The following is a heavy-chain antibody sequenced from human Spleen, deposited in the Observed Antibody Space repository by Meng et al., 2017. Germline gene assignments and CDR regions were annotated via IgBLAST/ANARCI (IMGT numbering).Heavy chain of an antibody. D-gene: IGHD3-10*01. CDR1: GYAFTSYD. CDR2: ISAYNGNT. Sequence: ASVHVSCKASGYAFTSYDINWVRQAAGQGLEWMGWISAYNGNTNYARKFQGRVTMPTDTSTGTAYMELRSLRSDDTAVYYCARVGLGSYYNGGRYWGQGTLVTVSS. CDR3: ARVGLGSYYNGGRY. V-gene: IGHV1-18*01. J-gene: IGHJ4*02.